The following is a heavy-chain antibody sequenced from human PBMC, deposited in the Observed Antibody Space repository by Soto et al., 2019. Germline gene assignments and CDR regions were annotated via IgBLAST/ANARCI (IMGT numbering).Heavy chain of an antibody. D-gene: IGHD6-13*01. V-gene: IGHV3-30-3*01. CDR3: ARDFVSDSSSWLSNYYYYYGMDV. J-gene: IGHJ6*02. CDR1: GFTFSSYA. Sequence: GGSLRLSCAASGFTFSSYAMHWVSQAPGKGLEWVAVISYDGSNKYYADSVKGRFTISRDNSKNTLYLQMNSLRAEDTAVYYCARDFVSDSSSWLSNYYYYYGMDVWGQGTTVTVSS. CDR2: ISYDGSNK.